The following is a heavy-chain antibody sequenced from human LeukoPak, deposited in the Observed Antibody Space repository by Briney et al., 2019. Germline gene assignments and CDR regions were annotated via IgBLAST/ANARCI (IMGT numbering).Heavy chain of an antibody. CDR1: GFTFSSYW. D-gene: IGHD3-22*01. J-gene: IGHJ4*02. CDR2: IKQDGSEK. CDR3: ARDESRYDSSGHYYG. Sequence: GGSLRLSCAAYGFTFSSYWMSWVRQAPGKGLEWVANIKQDGSEKYYVDSVKGRFTISRDNAKNSLYLQMNSLRAEDTAVYYCARDESRYDSSGHYYGWGQGTLVTVSS. V-gene: IGHV3-7*01.